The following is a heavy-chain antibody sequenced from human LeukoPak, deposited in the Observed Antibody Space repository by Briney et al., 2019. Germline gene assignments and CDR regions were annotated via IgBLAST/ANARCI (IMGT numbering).Heavy chain of an antibody. CDR3: ARLTPIYYYGMDV. CDR2: IYYSGST. J-gene: IGHJ6*02. CDR1: GGSISSSSYY. Sequence: SETLSLTCTVSGGSISSSSYYWGWIRQPPGKGLEWIGSIYYSGSTYYNPSLKSRVTISVDTSKNQFSLKLSSVTAADTAVYYCARLTPIYYYGMDVWGQGTTVTVFS. D-gene: IGHD4/OR15-4a*01. V-gene: IGHV4-39*07.